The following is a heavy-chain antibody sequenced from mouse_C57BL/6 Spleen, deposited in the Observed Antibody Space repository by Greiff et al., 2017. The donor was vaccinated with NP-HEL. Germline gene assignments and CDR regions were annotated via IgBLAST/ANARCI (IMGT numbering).Heavy chain of an antibody. Sequence: VQLQQPGAELVKPGASVKLSCKASGYTFTSYWMQWVKQRPGQGLEWIGEIDPSDSYTNFNQKFKGKATLTVDTSSSTAYRQLSSLTSEDSAVYYCARWLPHWYFDVWGTGTTVTVSS. D-gene: IGHD1-2*01. V-gene: IGHV1-50*01. CDR1: GYTFTSYW. CDR2: IDPSDSYT. CDR3: ARWLPHWYFDV. J-gene: IGHJ1*03.